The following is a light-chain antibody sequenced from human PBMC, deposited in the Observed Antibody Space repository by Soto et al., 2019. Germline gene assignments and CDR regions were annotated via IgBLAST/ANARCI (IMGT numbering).Light chain of an antibody. Sequence: DIQLTQSPSFLSASVGDRVTITCRACQSISSHVAWYRQKSGKAPMLLIYAASTLQSGVPSRFSGSGSGTEFTLTISSLHPEDFATYYCQHLDSFPLAFGGGTTVEIK. V-gene: IGKV1-9*01. J-gene: IGKJ4*01. CDR2: AAS. CDR3: QHLDSFPLA. CDR1: QSISSH.